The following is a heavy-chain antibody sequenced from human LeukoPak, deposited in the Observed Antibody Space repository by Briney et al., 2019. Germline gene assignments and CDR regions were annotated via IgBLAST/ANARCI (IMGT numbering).Heavy chain of an antibody. CDR1: GYTFTSYG. CDR3: ARDWQQLVLGVFGY. D-gene: IGHD6-13*01. Sequence: ASVKVSCKASGYTFTSYGISWVRQAPGQGLEWMGWISAYNGNTNYAQKLQGRVTMTTDTSTSTAYMELRSLRSDDTAVYYCARDWQQLVLGVFGYWGQGTLVTVSS. CDR2: ISAYNGNT. J-gene: IGHJ4*02. V-gene: IGHV1-18*01.